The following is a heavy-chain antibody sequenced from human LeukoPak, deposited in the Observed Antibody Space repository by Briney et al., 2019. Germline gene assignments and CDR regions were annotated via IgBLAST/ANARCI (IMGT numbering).Heavy chain of an antibody. CDR1: GGSISSSSYY. D-gene: IGHD1-26*01. V-gene: IGHV4-39*01. Sequence: SETLSLTCTVSGGSISSSSYYWGWIRQPPGKGLEWIGSIYYSGSTYYNPSLKSRVTISVDTSKNQFSLKLSSVTAADTAVYYCARALRSYHFDYWGQGTLVTVSS. CDR2: IYYSGST. CDR3: ARALRSYHFDY. J-gene: IGHJ4*02.